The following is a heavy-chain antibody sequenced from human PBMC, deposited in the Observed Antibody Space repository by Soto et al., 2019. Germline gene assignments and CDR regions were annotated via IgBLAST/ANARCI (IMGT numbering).Heavy chain of an antibody. CDR2: ISSSGGNTI. V-gene: IGHV3-11*01. J-gene: IGHJ4*02. Sequence: QVQLVESGGGLVKPGGSLRLSCAASGFTFSDYYMSWIRQAPGKGLEWVSYISSSGGNTIYYADPVKGRFTISRDNAKNSLYMQMNSLRAEDTAVYYCARDLDYWGQGTLVTVSS. CDR1: GFTFSDYY. CDR3: ARDLDY.